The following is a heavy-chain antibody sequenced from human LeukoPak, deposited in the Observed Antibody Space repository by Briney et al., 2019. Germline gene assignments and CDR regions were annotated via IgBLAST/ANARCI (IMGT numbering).Heavy chain of an antibody. CDR2: TSAHNDDT. Sequence: GASVKVSCKASGYTFTSYGISWVRQAPGQGLEWMGWTSAHNDDTNYAETLQGRLTTTTDISTSTAYMELTSLRSDDTAFYYCARDWDSRNNYFDPWGQGTLVTVSS. J-gene: IGHJ5*02. CDR1: GYTFTSYG. V-gene: IGHV1-18*01. D-gene: IGHD1-26*01. CDR3: ARDWDSRNNYFDP.